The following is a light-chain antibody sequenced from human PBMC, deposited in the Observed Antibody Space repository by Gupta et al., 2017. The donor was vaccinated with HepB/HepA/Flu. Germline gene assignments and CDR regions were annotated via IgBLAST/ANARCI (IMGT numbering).Light chain of an antibody. V-gene: IGKV1-33*01. J-gene: IGKJ4*01. Sequence: DIQMTQSPSSLSASVGARVTITCQASQDISNRLYWYQQRPGRAPKLLIYDASNLETGVPSRFSGSGSGTDFTFTISSLQPEDIATYYCQQYDNLPRSLTFGGGTKVEIK. CDR2: DAS. CDR1: QDISNR. CDR3: QQYDNLPRSLT.